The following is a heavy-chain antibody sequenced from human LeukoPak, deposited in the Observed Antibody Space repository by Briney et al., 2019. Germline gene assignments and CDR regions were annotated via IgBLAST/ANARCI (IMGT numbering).Heavy chain of an antibody. J-gene: IGHJ3*02. Sequence: GGSLRLSCAASGFTVSSNYMSWVRQAPGKGREWVSVIYSGGSTYYADSVKGRFTISRDNSKNTLYLQMNSRRAEDTAVYYCARDQNGSGGAFDIWGQGTMVTVCS. V-gene: IGHV3-66*01. CDR1: GFTVSSNY. CDR3: ARDQNGSGGAFDI. CDR2: IYSGGST. D-gene: IGHD3-10*01.